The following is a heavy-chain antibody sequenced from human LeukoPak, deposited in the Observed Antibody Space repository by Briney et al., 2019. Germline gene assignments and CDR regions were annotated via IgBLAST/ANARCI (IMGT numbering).Heavy chain of an antibody. CDR2: ISGSGGST. CDR3: AKASRLRFLEWLYDY. J-gene: IGHJ4*02. D-gene: IGHD3-3*01. V-gene: IGHV3-23*01. CDR1: GFTFSSYA. Sequence: GGSLRLSCAASGFTFSSYAMSWVRQAPGKGLEWVSAISGSGGSTYYADSVKGRFTISRDNSKNTLYLQMNGLRAEDTAVYYCAKASRLRFLEWLYDYWGQGTLVTVSS.